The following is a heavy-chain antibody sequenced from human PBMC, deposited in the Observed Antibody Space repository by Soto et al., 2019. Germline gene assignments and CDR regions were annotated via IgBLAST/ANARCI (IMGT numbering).Heavy chain of an antibody. CDR2: MNPNTGAT. Sequence: GDSVKGSCKTSGYSFTGFHIHWVRQAPGQGLEWMGWMNPNTGATNYAQKFQGRVIMSRDTSISTAYMELNRLRLDDTAVYFCAREDSSTWFDPWGQGSLVTVSS. CDR1: GYSFTGFH. J-gene: IGHJ5*02. V-gene: IGHV1-2*02. CDR3: AREDSSTWFDP. D-gene: IGHD4-4*01.